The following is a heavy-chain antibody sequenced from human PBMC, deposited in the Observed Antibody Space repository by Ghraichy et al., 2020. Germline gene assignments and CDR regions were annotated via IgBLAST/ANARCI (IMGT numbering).Heavy chain of an antibody. Sequence: SQTLSLTCTVSGGSISSSSYYWGWIRQPPGKGLEWIGSIYYSGSTYYNPSLKSRVTISVDTSKNQFSLKLSSVTAADTAVYYCARQKIWNYVMLGVPDAFDIWGQGTMVTVSS. V-gene: IGHV4-39*01. J-gene: IGHJ3*02. CDR2: IYYSGST. CDR1: GGSISSSSYY. CDR3: ARQKIWNYVMLGVPDAFDI. D-gene: IGHD1-7*01.